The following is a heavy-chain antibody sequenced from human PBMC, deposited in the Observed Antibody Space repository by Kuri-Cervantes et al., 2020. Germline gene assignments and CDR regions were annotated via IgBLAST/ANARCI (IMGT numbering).Heavy chain of an antibody. CDR2: IWYDGSNK. Sequence: GESLKISRAASGFTFSSYGMHWVRQAPGKGLEWVAVIWYDGSNKYYADSVKGRFTISRDNSKNTLYLQMNSLRAEDTAVYYCARDNSYNWNYVGWFDPWGQGTLVTVSS. J-gene: IGHJ5*02. CDR1: GFTFSSYG. D-gene: IGHD1-7*01. V-gene: IGHV3-33*01. CDR3: ARDNSYNWNYVGWFDP.